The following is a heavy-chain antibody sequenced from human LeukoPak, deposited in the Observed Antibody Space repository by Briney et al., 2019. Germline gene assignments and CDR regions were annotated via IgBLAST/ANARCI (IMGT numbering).Heavy chain of an antibody. D-gene: IGHD3-16*02. J-gene: IGHJ5*02. CDR1: GFTFSSYW. CDR3: ARDRYLNWFDP. CDR2: IKQDGSEK. Sequence: GGSLRLSCAASGFTFSSYWMSWVRQAPGKGLEWVANIKQDGSEKYYVDSVKGRFTISRDNAENSLYLQMNSQRAEDTAVYYCARDRYLNWFDPWGQGTLVTVSS. V-gene: IGHV3-7*01.